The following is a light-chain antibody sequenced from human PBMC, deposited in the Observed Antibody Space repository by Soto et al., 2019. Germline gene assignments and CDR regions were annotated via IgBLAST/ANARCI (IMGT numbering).Light chain of an antibody. J-gene: IGKJ4*01. CDR3: QKYNSYPLN. V-gene: IGKV1-5*01. Sequence: DMQMTQSPSTLSECVGDRVTIACRASQSISSWLAWYQQKPGKAPKLLIYDASSLESGVPSRFSGSGSGTEFTLTISSLQPDDFATYYCQKYNSYPLNCGGGNKGAIK. CDR1: QSISSW. CDR2: DAS.